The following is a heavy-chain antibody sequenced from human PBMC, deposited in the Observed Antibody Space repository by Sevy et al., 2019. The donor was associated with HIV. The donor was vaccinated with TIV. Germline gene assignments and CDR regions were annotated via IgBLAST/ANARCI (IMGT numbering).Heavy chain of an antibody. V-gene: IGHV3-23*01. Sequence: GGFLRLSCAASGFTFSSYVMSWVRQAPGKGLEWLSVISGSTTNTYYADSVKGRFTISRDNSKNMLYLQMNSLRAEDTAVYYCAKDVRINSRLVYYFDNWGQGTLVTVSS. CDR2: ISGSTTNT. CDR1: GFTFSSYV. D-gene: IGHD3-10*01. CDR3: AKDVRINSRLVYYFDN. J-gene: IGHJ4*02.